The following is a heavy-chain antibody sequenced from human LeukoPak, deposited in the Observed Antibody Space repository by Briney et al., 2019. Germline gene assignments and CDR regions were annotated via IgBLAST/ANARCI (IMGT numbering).Heavy chain of an antibody. CDR3: ARWTAFLGFDY. J-gene: IGHJ4*02. Sequence: PSGTLSLTCDVSGGSISSDNWWNWVRPSPGKGLEWIGEVSQTGDTNYNSSLKARVAVSVDKSNNQFSLRLTSVTAADTAVYFCARWTAFLGFDYWGRGILVTVSS. CDR1: GGSISSDNW. CDR2: VSQTGDT. D-gene: IGHD2/OR15-2a*01. V-gene: IGHV4-4*02.